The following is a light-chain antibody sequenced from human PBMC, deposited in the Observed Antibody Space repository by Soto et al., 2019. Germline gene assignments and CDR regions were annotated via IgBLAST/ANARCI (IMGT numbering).Light chain of an antibody. CDR1: HDITSY. V-gene: IGKV1-33*01. Sequence: DIQMTQSPSSLSASVGDRVTITCQASHDITSYLNWYQHKPGKAPKLLIYDASILEAGLPSRLSGRGSGTDFTFTISSLQPEDVATYYCQKCDYLPLFGPGTTVDFK. CDR2: DAS. J-gene: IGKJ3*01. CDR3: QKCDYLPL.